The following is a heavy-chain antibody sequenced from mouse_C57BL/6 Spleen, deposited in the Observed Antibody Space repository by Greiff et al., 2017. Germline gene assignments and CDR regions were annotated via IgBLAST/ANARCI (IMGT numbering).Heavy chain of an antibody. V-gene: IGHV2-6*01. D-gene: IGHD1-1*01. Sequence: VQLQESGPGLVAPSQSLSITCTVSGFSLTSYGVDWVSQSPGKGLEWLGVIWGVGSTNYIPALKSRLSISKDNSKSQVFLKMNSLQTDDTAMYYFATFYYGSSYTFAYWGQGTLVTVSA. J-gene: IGHJ3*01. CDR1: GFSLTSYG. CDR2: IWGVGST. CDR3: ATFYYGSSYTFAY.